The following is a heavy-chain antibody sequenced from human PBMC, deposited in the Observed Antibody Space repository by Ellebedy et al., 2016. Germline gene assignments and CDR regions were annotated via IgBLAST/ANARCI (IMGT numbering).Heavy chain of an antibody. J-gene: IGHJ6*02. CDR1: GYSFTSYW. Sequence: GESLKISXKGSGYSFTSYWISWVRQMPGKGLEWMGRIDPSDSYTNYSPSFQGHVTISADKSISTAYLQWSSLKASDTAMYYCARHDDWGYCSSTSCSRMDVWGQGTTVTVSS. D-gene: IGHD2-2*01. V-gene: IGHV5-10-1*01. CDR3: ARHDDWGYCSSTSCSRMDV. CDR2: IDPSDSYT.